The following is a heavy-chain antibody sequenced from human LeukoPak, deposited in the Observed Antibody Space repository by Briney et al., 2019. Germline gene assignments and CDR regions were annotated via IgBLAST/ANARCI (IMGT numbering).Heavy chain of an antibody. CDR1: GGSISSGGYY. J-gene: IGHJ4*02. CDR3: ARVLYGSGSFSYYFDY. V-gene: IGHV4-31*03. CDR2: IYYSGST. Sequence: PSETLSLTCTVSGGSISSGGYYWSWIRQHPGKGLEWIGYIYYSGSTYYNPSLKSRVTISVDTSKNQFSLKLSSVTAADTAVYYCARVLYGSGSFSYYFDYGGQGTLVTVSS. D-gene: IGHD3-10*01.